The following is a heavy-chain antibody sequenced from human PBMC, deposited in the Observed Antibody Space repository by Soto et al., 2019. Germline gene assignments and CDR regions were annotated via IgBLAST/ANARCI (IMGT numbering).Heavy chain of an antibody. Sequence: SETLSLTCAVSGGSIGTSAYYWGWVRQAPGKGLEWIGSINHSGNTYLSPSLKDRVTMSVDTSKNSFSLKLRSATAADTGLYYCSRRAPEGFDPWGQGTLVTVSS. V-gene: IGHV4-39*01. CDR1: GGSIGTSAYY. CDR3: SRRAPEGFDP. J-gene: IGHJ5*02. CDR2: INHSGNT.